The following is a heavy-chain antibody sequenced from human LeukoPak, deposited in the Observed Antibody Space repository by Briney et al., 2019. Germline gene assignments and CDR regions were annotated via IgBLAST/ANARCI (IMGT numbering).Heavy chain of an antibody. J-gene: IGHJ2*01. CDR1: GFTFSSYW. V-gene: IGHV3-74*01. CDR2: ISSDGSST. D-gene: IGHD3-3*01. CDR3: ARSINYDLFDL. Sequence: GGSLRPSCAASGFTFSSYWMHWVRQAPGKGLVWVSRISSDGSSTSCADSVKGRFTISRDNAKNTLSLQMNSLRAEDTAVYYCARSINYDLFDLWGRGTLVTVSS.